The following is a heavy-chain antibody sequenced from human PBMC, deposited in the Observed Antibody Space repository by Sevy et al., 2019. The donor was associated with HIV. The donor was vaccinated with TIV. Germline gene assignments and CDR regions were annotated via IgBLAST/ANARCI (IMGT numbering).Heavy chain of an antibody. V-gene: IGHV1-18*01. CDR3: ARVVMSSSWPCFDY. CDR2: ISVNNGNR. J-gene: IGHJ4*02. D-gene: IGHD6-13*01. Sequence: ASVKVSCKASGYTFTTYAITWVRQAPGEGLELMGWISVNNGNRNYAQKVQDRVTMTTDTSTNTAYMELRSLRSDDTAMYYCARVVMSSSWPCFDYWGQRTLVTVSS. CDR1: GYTFTTYA.